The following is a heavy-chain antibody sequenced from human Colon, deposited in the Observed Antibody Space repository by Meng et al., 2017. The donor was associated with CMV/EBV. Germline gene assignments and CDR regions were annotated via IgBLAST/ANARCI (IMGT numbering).Heavy chain of an antibody. V-gene: IGHV3-30*04. Sequence: GESLKISCAASGFNFNVHAMHWVRQAPGKGLECLAVISSDGTYTHHTDSVKGRFTISRDNSKKMLYLQMSSLKLDDTAVYFCARDVGVGGTRGVMDYWSQETLVTVSS. CDR3: ARDVGVGGTRGVMDY. CDR2: ISSDGTYT. D-gene: IGHD1-26*01. CDR1: GFNFNVHA. J-gene: IGHJ4*02.